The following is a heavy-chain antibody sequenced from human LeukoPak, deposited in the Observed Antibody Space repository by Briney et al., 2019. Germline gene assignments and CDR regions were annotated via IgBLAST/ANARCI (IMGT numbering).Heavy chain of an antibody. Sequence: PGRSLRLSCAASGFTFDDYAMHWDRQAPGKGLEWASGISWNSGSIGYADSVKGRFTISRDNAKNSLYLQMNSLRAEDMALYYCAKDRGAMLYYFDYWGQGTLVTVSS. CDR2: ISWNSGSI. CDR1: GFTFDDYA. CDR3: AKDRGAMLYYFDY. J-gene: IGHJ4*02. D-gene: IGHD3-16*01. V-gene: IGHV3-9*03.